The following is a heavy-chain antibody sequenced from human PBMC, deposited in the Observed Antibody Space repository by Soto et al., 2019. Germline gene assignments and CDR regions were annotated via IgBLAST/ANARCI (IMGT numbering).Heavy chain of an antibody. J-gene: IGHJ4*02. Sequence: GASVKVSCKASGYTFTSYTISCVRQAPGQGLEWMGWISAFNGNTHYAPKLQGRVTLTTDTSTSTAYMELRSLRSDDTAVYYCARGYGDHSDYWGQGTLVTVSS. CDR3: ARGYGDHSDY. CDR1: GYTFTSYT. D-gene: IGHD4-17*01. V-gene: IGHV1-18*01. CDR2: ISAFNGNT.